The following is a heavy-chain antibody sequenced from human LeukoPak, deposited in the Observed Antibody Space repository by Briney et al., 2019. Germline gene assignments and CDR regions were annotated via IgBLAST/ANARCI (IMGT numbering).Heavy chain of an antibody. CDR2: IYPGDSDT. Sequence: GESQKISCKGSGYSFTSYWIGWVRQMPGKGLEWMGIIYPGDSDTRYSPSFQGQVTISADKSISTAYLQRSSLKASDTAMYYCARRGVYCRSTSCYYFDYWGQGTLVTVSS. J-gene: IGHJ4*02. V-gene: IGHV5-51*01. D-gene: IGHD2-2*01. CDR3: ARRGVYCRSTSCYYFDY. CDR1: GYSFTSYW.